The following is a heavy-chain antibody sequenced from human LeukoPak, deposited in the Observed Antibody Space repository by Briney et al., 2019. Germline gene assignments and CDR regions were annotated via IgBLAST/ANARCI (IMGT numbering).Heavy chain of an antibody. V-gene: IGHV3-7*01. CDR3: ARDQG. Sequence: GGSLRLSCAASGFTFTNYWMSWVRQAPGKGLEWVANIKEDGSEKYYVDSVKGRFTISRDNAKNSLYLQMNSLGAEDTAVYYCARDQGWGQGTLVTVSS. CDR1: GFTFTNYW. CDR2: IKEDGSEK. J-gene: IGHJ4*02.